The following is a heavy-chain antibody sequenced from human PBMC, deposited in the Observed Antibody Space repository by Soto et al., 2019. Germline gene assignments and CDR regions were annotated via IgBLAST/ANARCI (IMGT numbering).Heavy chain of an antibody. CDR3: ARDRRYSSSSDRNAFDI. CDR1: GFTFSSYS. CDR2: ISSSSSTI. V-gene: IGHV3-48*01. J-gene: IGHJ3*02. D-gene: IGHD6-6*01. Sequence: PGGSLRLSCAASGFTFSSYSMNWVRHAPWKGLEWVSYISSSSSTIYYADSVKGRFTISRDNAKNSLYLQMNSLRAEDTAVYYCARDRRYSSSSDRNAFDIWGQGTMVTVSS.